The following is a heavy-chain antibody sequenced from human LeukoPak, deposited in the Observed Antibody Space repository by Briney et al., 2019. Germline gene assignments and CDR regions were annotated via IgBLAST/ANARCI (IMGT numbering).Heavy chain of an antibody. V-gene: IGHV3-7*04. J-gene: IGHJ3*02. Sequence: PGGSLRLSCAASGFTFSIYWMSWVRQVPGKGLEWVANINQDGSEKYYVDSVKGRFTISRDNAKNSPYLQMNSLRAEDTAVYYCARGVKSAVWQAFDIWGQGTMVTVSS. CDR2: INQDGSEK. CDR3: ARGVKSAVWQAFDI. D-gene: IGHD6-13*01. CDR1: GFTFSIYW.